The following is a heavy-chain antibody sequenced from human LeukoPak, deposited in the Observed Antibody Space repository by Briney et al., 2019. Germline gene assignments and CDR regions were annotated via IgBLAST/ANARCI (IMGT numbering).Heavy chain of an antibody. J-gene: IGHJ3*02. Sequence: PSETLSLTCAVSGGSISSSNWWSWVRQPPGKGLEWIGEIYHSGSTNYNPSLKSRVTKSVDKSKNQFSLKLSSVTAADTAVYYCAREGNDILTGYYKGAFDIWGQGTMVTVSS. CDR3: AREGNDILTGYYKGAFDI. CDR1: GGSISSSNW. D-gene: IGHD3-9*01. CDR2: IYHSGST. V-gene: IGHV4-4*02.